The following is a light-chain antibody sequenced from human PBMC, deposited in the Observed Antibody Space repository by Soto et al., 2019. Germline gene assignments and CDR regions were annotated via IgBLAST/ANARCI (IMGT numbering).Light chain of an antibody. V-gene: IGKV3-20*01. Sequence: VLTQSPGILSLSPGQSATLSCRASQYVPSNFFAWYQQRPGQAPRLLIYGASIRATGVPDRFSGSGSGTDFTLTIDRLEPEDLAVYFCEQYGSSPPTTFGQGTRLYFK. J-gene: IGKJ5*01. CDR1: QYVPSNF. CDR3: EQYGSSPPTT. CDR2: GAS.